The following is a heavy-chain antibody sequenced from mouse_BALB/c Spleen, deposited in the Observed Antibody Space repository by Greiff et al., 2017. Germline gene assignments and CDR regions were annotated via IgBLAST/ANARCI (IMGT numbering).Heavy chain of an antibody. J-gene: IGHJ4*01. Sequence: VQLQQSGAELVKPGASVKLSCTASGFNIKDTYMHWVKQRPEQGLEWIGRIDPANGNTKYDPKFQGKATITADTSSNTAYLQLSSLTSEDTAVYYCARDTARATSMDYWGQGTSVTVSS. CDR3: ARDTARATSMDY. V-gene: IGHV14-3*02. CDR1: GFNIKDTY. D-gene: IGHD3-1*01. CDR2: IDPANGNT.